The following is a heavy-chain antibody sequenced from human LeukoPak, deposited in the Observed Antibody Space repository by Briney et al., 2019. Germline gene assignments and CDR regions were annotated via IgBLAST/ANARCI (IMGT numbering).Heavy chain of an antibody. J-gene: IGHJ6*02. D-gene: IGHD2-2*01. Sequence: GASVKVSCKASGYTFTGYYMHWVRQAPGQGLEWMGWINPNSGGTNYAQKFQGRVTMTRDTSISTAYMELSRLRSDDTAVYYRARVFLRPYADYYYGMDVWGQGTTVTVSS. CDR1: GYTFTGYY. CDR2: INPNSGGT. CDR3: ARVFLRPYADYYYGMDV. V-gene: IGHV1-2*02.